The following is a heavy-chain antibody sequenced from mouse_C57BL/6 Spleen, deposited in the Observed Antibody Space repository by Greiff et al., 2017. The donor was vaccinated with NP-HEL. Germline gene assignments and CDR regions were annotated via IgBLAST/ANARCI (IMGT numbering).Heavy chain of an antibody. CDR3: TTPLSEAMDY. CDR1: GFNIKDDY. CDR2: IDPENGDT. V-gene: IGHV14-4*01. J-gene: IGHJ4*01. Sequence: VQLKQSGAELVRPGASVKLSCTASGFNIKDDYMHWVKQRPEQGLEWIGWIDPENGDTEYASKFQGKATITADTSSNTAYLQLSSLTSEDTAVYYCTTPLSEAMDYWGQGTSVTVSS.